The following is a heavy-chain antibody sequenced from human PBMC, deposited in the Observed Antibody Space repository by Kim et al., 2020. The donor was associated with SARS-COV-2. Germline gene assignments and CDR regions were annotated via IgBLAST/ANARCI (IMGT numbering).Heavy chain of an antibody. D-gene: IGHD2-2*02. CDR3: ARSPKDCSSTSCYMPHLDV. Sequence: GGSLRLSCAASGFTFSSYSMNWVRQAPGKGLEWVSYISSSSITIYYADSVKGRFTISRDNAKNSLYLQMNSLRDEDTAVYYCARSPKDCSSTSCYMPHLDVWGQGTTVTVSS. CDR2: ISSSSITI. V-gene: IGHV3-48*02. J-gene: IGHJ6*02. CDR1: GFTFSSYS.